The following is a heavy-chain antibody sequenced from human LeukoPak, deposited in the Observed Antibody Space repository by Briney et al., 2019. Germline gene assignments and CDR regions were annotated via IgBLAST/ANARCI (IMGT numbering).Heavy chain of an antibody. Sequence: GGSLRLSCAASGFTFSSYGMSWVRQAPGKGLEWVSAISGSGGSTYYADSVKGRFTISRDNSKNTLYLQMNSLRAEDTAVYYCAKDHSQRGEIASDYWGQGTLVTVSS. D-gene: IGHD3-10*01. V-gene: IGHV3-23*01. CDR3: AKDHSQRGEIASDY. J-gene: IGHJ4*02. CDR2: ISGSGGST. CDR1: GFTFSSYG.